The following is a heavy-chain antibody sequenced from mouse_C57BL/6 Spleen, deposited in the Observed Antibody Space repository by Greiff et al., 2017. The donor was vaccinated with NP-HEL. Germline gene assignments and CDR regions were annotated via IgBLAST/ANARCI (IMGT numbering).Heavy chain of an antibody. V-gene: IGHV1-53*01. CDR1: GYTFTSYW. CDR2: INPSNGGT. CDR3: ARSRGTAQALFAY. D-gene: IGHD3-2*02. Sequence: QVHVKQPGTELVKPGASVKLSCKASGYTFTSYWMHWVTQRPGQGLEWIGNINPSNGGTNYNEKFKSKATLTVDKSSSTAYMQLSSLTSEDSAVYYCARSRGTAQALFAYWGQGTLVTVSA. J-gene: IGHJ3*01.